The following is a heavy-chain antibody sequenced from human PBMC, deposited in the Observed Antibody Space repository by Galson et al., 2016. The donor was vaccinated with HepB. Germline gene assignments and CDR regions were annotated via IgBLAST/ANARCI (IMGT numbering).Heavy chain of an antibody. J-gene: IGHJ4*02. Sequence: SETLSLTCTVSGGSVTTNSYYWSWIRQPPGKGLEWIGYIYSSGSTNYNPSLKSRVIMSVDTSRNQFSLKLSSVTAADTAVYYCAGGGSGWSDYFDYWGQGTVVAVST. CDR3: AGGGSGWSDYFDY. CDR2: IYSSGST. CDR1: GGSVTTNSYY. D-gene: IGHD6-19*01. V-gene: IGHV4-61*01.